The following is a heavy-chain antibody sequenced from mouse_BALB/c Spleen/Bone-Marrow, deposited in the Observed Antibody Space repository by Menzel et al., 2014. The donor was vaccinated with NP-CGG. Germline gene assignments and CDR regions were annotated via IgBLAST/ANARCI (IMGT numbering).Heavy chain of an antibody. J-gene: IGHJ2*01. Sequence: VQLQQSGAELAKPGASVKMSCKASGYTFTSYWMHWVKQRPGQGLEWIGYINPSTGYTEYNQKFKDKATLTAVKSSSTAYMRLSSLTSEDSAVYYCARSRTGTYFDYWGQGTTLTVSS. CDR1: GYTFTSYW. V-gene: IGHV1-7*01. CDR3: ARSRTGTYFDY. CDR2: INPSTGYT. D-gene: IGHD4-1*01.